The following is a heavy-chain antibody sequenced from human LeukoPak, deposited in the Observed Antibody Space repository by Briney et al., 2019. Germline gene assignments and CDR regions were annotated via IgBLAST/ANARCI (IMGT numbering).Heavy chain of an antibody. V-gene: IGHV4-59*12. CDR3: ARILYSNNIDY. D-gene: IGHD2/OR15-2a*01. CDR1: SGSISNYY. CDR2: IYYSGST. J-gene: IGHJ4*02. Sequence: SSETLSLTCTVSSGSISNYYWSWIRQSPGKGLEWIGYIYYSGSTNYNPSLKSRVSISVDTSKNQFSLKLNSVTAADTAVYYCARILYSNNIDYWGQGTLVTVSS.